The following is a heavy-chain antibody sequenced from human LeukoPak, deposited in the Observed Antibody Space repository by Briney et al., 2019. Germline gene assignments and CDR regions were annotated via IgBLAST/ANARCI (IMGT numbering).Heavy chain of an antibody. J-gene: IGHJ4*02. Sequence: SETLSLTCAVYGGSFSGYYWSWIRQPPGKGLEWIGEINHSGSTNYNPSLKSRVTISVDTSKNQFSLKLSSVTAADTAVYYCAGIPDFWSGYGYWGQGTLVTVSS. D-gene: IGHD3-3*01. CDR3: AGIPDFWSGYGY. V-gene: IGHV4-34*01. CDR1: GGSFSGYY. CDR2: INHSGST.